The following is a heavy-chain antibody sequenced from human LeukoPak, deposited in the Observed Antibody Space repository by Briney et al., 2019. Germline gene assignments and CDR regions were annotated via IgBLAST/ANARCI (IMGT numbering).Heavy chain of an antibody. D-gene: IGHD3-22*01. Sequence: GGSLRLSCAASGFTFSSYSIDWVRQAPGKGLEWLSYISSSSSTMYYADSVKGRFTISRDNAKNSVYLQMNSLRAEDTAVYYCARVWSSGYTKDYWGQGTLVTVSS. CDR1: GFTFSSYS. J-gene: IGHJ4*02. CDR2: ISSSSSTM. CDR3: ARVWSSGYTKDY. V-gene: IGHV3-48*04.